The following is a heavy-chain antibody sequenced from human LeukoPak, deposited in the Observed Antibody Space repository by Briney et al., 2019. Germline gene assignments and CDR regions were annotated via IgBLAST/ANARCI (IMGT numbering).Heavy chain of an antibody. V-gene: IGHV4-38-2*02. CDR1: GYSISSGYY. J-gene: IGHJ6*03. CDR3: ARSTSARWYPSYYYYMDV. CDR2: IYHSGST. D-gene: IGHD2-2*01. Sequence: PSETLSLTCTVSGYSISSGYYWGWIRQPPGKGLEWIGSIYHSGSTYYNPSLKSRVTISVDTSKNQFSLKLSSVTAADTAVYYCARSTSARWYPSYYYYMDVWGKGTTVTVSS.